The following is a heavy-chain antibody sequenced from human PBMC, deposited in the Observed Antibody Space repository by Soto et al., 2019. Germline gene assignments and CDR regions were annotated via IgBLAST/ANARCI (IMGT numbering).Heavy chain of an antibody. CDR2: IIPILGIA. CDR3: ASPSRIAAAISYYYYGMDV. D-gene: IGHD6-13*01. V-gene: IGHV1-69*10. CDR1: GGTFSSYA. Sequence: ASVKVSCKASGGTFSSYAISWVRQAPGQGLEWMGGIIPILGIANYAQKFQGRVTITADKSTSTAYMELSSLRSEDTAVYYCASPSRIAAAISYYYYGMDVWGQGTTVTVSS. J-gene: IGHJ6*02.